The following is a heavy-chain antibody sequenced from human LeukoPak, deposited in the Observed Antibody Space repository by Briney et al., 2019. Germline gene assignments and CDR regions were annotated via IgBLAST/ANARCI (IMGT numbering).Heavy chain of an antibody. CDR2: ISYDGSNI. V-gene: IGHV3-30*18. CDR1: GFTFSSYG. J-gene: IGHJ4*02. Sequence: PGRSLRLSCAASGFTFSSYGMHWVRQAPGKGLEWVAVISYDGSNIYYADSVKGRFTISRDNSKNTLYLQMNSLRAEDTCVYYCAKGSDYPDNWGQGTLVTVSS. CDR3: AKGSDYPDN.